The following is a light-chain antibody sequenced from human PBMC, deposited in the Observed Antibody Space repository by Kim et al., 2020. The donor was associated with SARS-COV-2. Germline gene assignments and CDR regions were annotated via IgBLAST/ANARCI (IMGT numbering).Light chain of an antibody. CDR1: QSVDSNF. CDR3: QQYGSSPAT. V-gene: IGKV3-20*01. J-gene: IGKJ1*01. Sequence: EIVLTQSPGTLSLSPGERATLSCRASQSVDSNFLGWYQQKPGQAPRLLMYGPSNRATGIPYRFSGSGSGTDFTLTISRLDPEDSAVYYCQQYGSSPATFGQGTKVDI. CDR2: GPS.